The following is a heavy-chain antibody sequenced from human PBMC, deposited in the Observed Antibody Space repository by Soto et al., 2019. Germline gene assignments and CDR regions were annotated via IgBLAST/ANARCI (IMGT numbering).Heavy chain of an antibody. J-gene: IGHJ4*02. CDR3: AKGPRNWGFDF. V-gene: IGHV1-46*01. Sequence: ASVKVSCKASGYIFTSYYIHWVRQAPGQGREWMGIINPVGDSTAYAQKFQGRVTMTRDTSINTAYMELSSLTSEDTAVYYCAKGPRNWGFDFWGQGTLVTVSS. CDR2: INPVGDST. CDR1: GYIFTSYY. D-gene: IGHD7-27*01.